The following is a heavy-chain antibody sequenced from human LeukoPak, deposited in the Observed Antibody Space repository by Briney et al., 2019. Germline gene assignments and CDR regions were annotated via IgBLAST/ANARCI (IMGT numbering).Heavy chain of an antibody. V-gene: IGHV3-7*01. Sequence: PGGSLRLSCAASGFTFSSYWMSWVRQAPGKGLEWVATIRRDGSQKYYVDSVKGRFTISRDNTKNSLYLQMNSLRAEDTAVYYCASEGVAGTEEINWGQGTLVTVSS. J-gene: IGHJ4*02. D-gene: IGHD6-19*01. CDR2: IRRDGSQK. CDR3: ASEGVAGTEEIN. CDR1: GFTFSSYW.